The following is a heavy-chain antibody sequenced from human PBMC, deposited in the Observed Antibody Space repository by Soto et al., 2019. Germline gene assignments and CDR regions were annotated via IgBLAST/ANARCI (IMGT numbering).Heavy chain of an antibody. CDR2: IYYSGST. V-gene: IGHV4-30-4*01. CDR1: GGSISSGDYY. CDR3: ARVRYYYGMDV. J-gene: IGHJ6*02. Sequence: SETPSLTCTVSGGSISSGDYYWSWIRQPPGKGLEWIGYIYYSGSTYYNPSLKSRVTISVDTSKNQFSLKLSSVTAADTAVYYCARVRYYYGMDVWGQGTTVTVSS.